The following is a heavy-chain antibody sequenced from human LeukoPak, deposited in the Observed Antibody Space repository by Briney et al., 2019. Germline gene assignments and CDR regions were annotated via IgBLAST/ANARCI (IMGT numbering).Heavy chain of an antibody. Sequence: PSETLSLTCTVSGGSIRGYYWTWIRQPPGKGLEWIGYIYYSGSTNYNPSFKSRVTISVDTSKNQFSLKLSSVTAADTAVYYCARVCAKGDCYLLSGNWYFDLWGRGTLVTVSS. D-gene: IGHD2-21*02. CDR2: IYYSGST. V-gene: IGHV4-59*01. J-gene: IGHJ2*01. CDR1: GGSIRGYY. CDR3: ARVCAKGDCYLLSGNWYFDL.